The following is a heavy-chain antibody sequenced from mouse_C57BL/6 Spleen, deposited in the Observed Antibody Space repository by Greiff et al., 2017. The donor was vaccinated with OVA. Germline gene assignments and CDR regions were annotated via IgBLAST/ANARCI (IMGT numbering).Heavy chain of an antibody. D-gene: IGHD2-4*01. Sequence: QVQLKQPGAELVKPGASVKLSCKASGYTFTSYWMQWVKQRPGQGLEWIGEIDPSDSYTNYNQKFKGKATLTVDTSSSTAYMQLSSLTSEDSAVYYCARGGDYDEENWGQGTLVTVSA. CDR1: GYTFTSYW. V-gene: IGHV1-50*01. J-gene: IGHJ3*01. CDR3: ARGGDYDEEN. CDR2: IDPSDSYT.